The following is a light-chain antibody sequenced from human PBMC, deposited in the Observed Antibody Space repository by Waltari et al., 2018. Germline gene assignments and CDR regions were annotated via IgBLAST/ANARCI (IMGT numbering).Light chain of an antibody. CDR1: QSISSW. CDR3: QQYYRFYT. V-gene: IGKV1-5*03. CDR2: LAS. J-gene: IGKJ2*01. Sequence: DIQMTQSPSTLSASVGDRVTITCRASQSISSWLAWYQQKPGKAPKVLIHLASSLQHGVPSRFSGSGFGTEFTLTISSLQPDDVATYYCQQYYRFYTFGQGTKLEIK.